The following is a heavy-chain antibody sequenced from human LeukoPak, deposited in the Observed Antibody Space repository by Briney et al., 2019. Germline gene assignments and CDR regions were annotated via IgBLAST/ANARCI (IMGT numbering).Heavy chain of an antibody. D-gene: IGHD2-15*01. CDR2: IKQEGSEK. J-gene: IGHJ6*03. CDR3: AREVGSSYYYYYMDV. Sequence: GGSLRLSCAASGFTFSSYWMSWVRQAPGKGLEWVANIKQEGSEKYYVYSVKGRFTISRDNAKNPLYLQMNSLRAEDTAVYYCAREVGSSYYYYYMDVWGKGTTVTISS. V-gene: IGHV3-7*01. CDR1: GFTFSSYW.